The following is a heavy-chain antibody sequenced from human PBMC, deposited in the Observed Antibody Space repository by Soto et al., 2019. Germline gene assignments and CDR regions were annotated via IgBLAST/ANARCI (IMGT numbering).Heavy chain of an antibody. J-gene: IGHJ6*03. D-gene: IGHD2-2*01. CDR2: ISSSSSYI. CDR1: GFTFSSYS. CDR3: ARVGDIVVVPAAMRYYYYMDV. V-gene: IGHV3-21*01. Sequence: PGGSLRLSCAASGFTFSSYSMNWVRQAPGKGLEWVSSISSSSSYIYYADSVKGRFTISRDNAKNSLYLQMNSLRAEDTAVYYCARVGDIVVVPAAMRYYYYMDVWGKGTTVTVSS.